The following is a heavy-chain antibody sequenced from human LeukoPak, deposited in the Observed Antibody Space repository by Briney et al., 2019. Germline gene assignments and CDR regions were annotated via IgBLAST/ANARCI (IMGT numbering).Heavy chain of an antibody. CDR2: IYHTGSV. D-gene: IGHD3-3*01. J-gene: IGHJ4*02. CDR3: ARHDDFLSAYNY. Sequence: SGTLSLTCAVSGGSINSDYWWTWVRQSPGKGLEWIGEIYHTGSVNYNLSLESRVTISRDRSKNQFSLMLRSVTAADTAVYYCARHDDFLSAYNYWGQGILVTVSS. CDR1: GGSINSDYW. V-gene: IGHV4-4*02.